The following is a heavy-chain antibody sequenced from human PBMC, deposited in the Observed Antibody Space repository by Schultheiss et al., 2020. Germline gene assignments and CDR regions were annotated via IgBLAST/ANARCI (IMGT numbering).Heavy chain of an antibody. CDR3: ARLDVALDY. CDR2: IYYSGAT. Sequence: SETLSLTCTVSGGSVSSGSFYWSWIRQSPGKGLEWIGYIYYSGATNYNPSLKSRVTISRDTSKNQLSLKINSVTAADTAVFYCARLDVALDYWGQGILVTVSS. D-gene: IGHD3/OR15-3a*01. J-gene: IGHJ4*02. CDR1: GGSVSSGSFY. V-gene: IGHV4-61*01.